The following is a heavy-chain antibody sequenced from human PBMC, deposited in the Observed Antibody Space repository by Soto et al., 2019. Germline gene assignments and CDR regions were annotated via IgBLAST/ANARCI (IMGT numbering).Heavy chain of an antibody. CDR1: GYTFINFD. CDR3: ARMASAGTLNWFDP. V-gene: IGHV1-8*01. CDR2: MTPGSGNT. D-gene: IGHD6-13*01. Sequence: QVQLVQSGAEVKEPGASVRVSCTASGYTFINFDISWVRQATGQGLGWMGWMTPGSGNTGDASKFQGSVSMTKDATTSTSLLELSSLTSEATAVYYCARMASAGTLNWFDPWGQGTLVTVSS. J-gene: IGHJ5*02.